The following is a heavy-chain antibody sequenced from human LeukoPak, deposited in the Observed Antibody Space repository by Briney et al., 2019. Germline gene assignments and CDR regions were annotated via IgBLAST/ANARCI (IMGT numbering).Heavy chain of an antibody. Sequence: SETLSLTCTVSGGSISSYYWSWIRQPPGKGLEWIGYIYYSGSTDYNPSLKSRVTISVDTSKNQFSLKLSSVTAADTAVYYCARYSSSGWFDPWGQGTLVTVSS. J-gene: IGHJ5*02. CDR3: ARYSSSGWFDP. CDR2: IYYSGST. CDR1: GGSISSYY. V-gene: IGHV4-59*01. D-gene: IGHD6-6*01.